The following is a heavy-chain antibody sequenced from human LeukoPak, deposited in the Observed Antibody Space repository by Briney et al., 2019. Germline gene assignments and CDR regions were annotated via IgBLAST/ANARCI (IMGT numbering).Heavy chain of an antibody. D-gene: IGHD3-3*01. V-gene: IGHV3-9*03. CDR2: ISWNSGSI. J-gene: IGHJ3*02. CDR3: AKDMHDFWRGAQGAFDI. CDR1: GFTFDDYA. Sequence: GRSLRLSCAASGFTFDDYAMHWVRQAPGKGLEWVSGISWNSGSIGYADSVKGRFTISRDNAKNSLYLQMNSLRAEDMALYYCAKDMHDFWRGAQGAFDIWGQGTMVTVSS.